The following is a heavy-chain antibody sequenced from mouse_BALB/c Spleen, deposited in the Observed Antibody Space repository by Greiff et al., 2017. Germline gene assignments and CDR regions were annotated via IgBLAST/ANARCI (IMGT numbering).Heavy chain of an antibody. CDR3: ATYGNYVAWFAY. D-gene: IGHD2-1*01. CDR2: IYPGSGST. J-gene: IGHJ3*01. Sequence: VKLQESGPELVKPGASVKMSCKSSGYTFTDYVISWVKQRTGQGLEWIGEIYPGSGSTYYNEKFKGKATLTADKSSNTAYMQLSSLTSEDSAVYFCATYGNYVAWFAYWGQGTLVTVSA. V-gene: IGHV1-77*01. CDR1: GYTFTDYV.